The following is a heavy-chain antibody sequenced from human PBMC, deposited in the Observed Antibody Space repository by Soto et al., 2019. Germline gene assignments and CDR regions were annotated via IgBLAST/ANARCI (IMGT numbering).Heavy chain of an antibody. Sequence: GGSLRLSCAASGFTFDDYAMHWVRQAPGKGLEWVSGISWNSGSIGYADSVKGRFTISRDNAKNSLYLQMNSLRAEDTALYYCAKGGPTIWDAFDIWGQWTMVTVSS. CDR1: GFTFDDYA. V-gene: IGHV3-9*01. CDR3: AKGGPTIWDAFDI. J-gene: IGHJ3*02. CDR2: ISWNSGSI. D-gene: IGHD2-15*01.